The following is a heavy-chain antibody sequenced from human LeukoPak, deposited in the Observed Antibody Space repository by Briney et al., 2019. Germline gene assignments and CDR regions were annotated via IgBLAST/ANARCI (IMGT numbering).Heavy chain of an antibody. Sequence: GGSLRLSCATSGFTFSSYSMNWVRQAPGKGLEWVSSISSNSNIYYADSVKGRFTISRDNAKNSLYLQMNSLRAEDTAVYYCARDDSSRLRYMDVWGKGTTVTVSS. CDR2: ISSNSNI. D-gene: IGHD6-13*01. V-gene: IGHV3-21*01. CDR3: ARDDSSRLRYMDV. CDR1: GFTFSSYS. J-gene: IGHJ6*03.